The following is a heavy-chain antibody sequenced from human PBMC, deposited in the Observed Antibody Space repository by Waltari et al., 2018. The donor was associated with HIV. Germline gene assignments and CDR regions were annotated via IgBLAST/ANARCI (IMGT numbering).Heavy chain of an antibody. CDR1: GFTFGSYR. CDR3: AREGGYDSSGYLRGFDL. J-gene: IGHJ2*01. CDR2: FSSSRNII. V-gene: IGHV3-48*04. Sequence: EMQLVESGGGLAQPGGSLRLSCAASGFTFGSYRLNWVRQAPEKGLEWVAYFSSSRNIIYYADSVKGRFTISRDNAKNSLYLQMDSLGAEDTAVYYCAREGGYDSSGYLRGFDLWGRGTLVTV. D-gene: IGHD3-22*01.